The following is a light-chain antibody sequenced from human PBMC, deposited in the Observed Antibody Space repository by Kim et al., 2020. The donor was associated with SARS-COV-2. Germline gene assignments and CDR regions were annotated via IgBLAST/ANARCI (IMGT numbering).Light chain of an antibody. CDR3: QQYNVYPWT. Sequence: GDRVTITCRASHYISSWLAWYQQTPGKAPKLLVYEASTLETGVPSRFSASGSGTEFTLTISSLHPDDFATYYCQQYNVYPWTFGQGTKVDI. CDR1: HYISSW. V-gene: IGKV1-5*03. J-gene: IGKJ1*01. CDR2: EAS.